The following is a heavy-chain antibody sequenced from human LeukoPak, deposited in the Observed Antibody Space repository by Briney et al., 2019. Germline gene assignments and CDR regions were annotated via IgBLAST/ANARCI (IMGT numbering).Heavy chain of an antibody. V-gene: IGHV1-2*06. J-gene: IGHJ4*02. D-gene: IGHD3-22*01. CDR2: INPSSGGT. Sequence: GASVKVSCKASGYTFTGYYMHWVRQAPGRGLEWMGRINPSSGGTNYAQKFQGRVTMTRDTSVSTAYMELSRLRSDDTAVYYCARDYYDSSGYYGRQIWGQGTLVTVSS. CDR1: GYTFTGYY. CDR3: ARDYYDSSGYYGRQI.